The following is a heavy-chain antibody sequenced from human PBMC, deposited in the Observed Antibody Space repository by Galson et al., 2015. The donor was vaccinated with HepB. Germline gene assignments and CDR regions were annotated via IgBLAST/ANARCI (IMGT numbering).Heavy chain of an antibody. CDR2: ISAYNGNT. V-gene: IGHV1-18*01. D-gene: IGHD2-15*01. J-gene: IGHJ5*02. CDR3: ARDPRGYGNWFDP. Sequence: SVKVSCKASGYTFTRYDINWVRQATGQGLEWMGWISAYNGNTNYAQKLQGRVTMTTDTSTSTAYMELRSLRSDDTAVYYCARDPRGYGNWFDPWGQGTLVTVSS. CDR1: GYTFTRYD.